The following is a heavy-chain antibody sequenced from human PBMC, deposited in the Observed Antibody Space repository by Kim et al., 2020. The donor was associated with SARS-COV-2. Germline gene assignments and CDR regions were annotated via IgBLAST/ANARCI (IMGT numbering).Heavy chain of an antibody. D-gene: IGHD3-16*01. V-gene: IGHV4-39*01. J-gene: IGHJ4*02. CDR1: GGSVSSSSYY. CDR3: ARRVGSNPYYDPPFDS. Sequence: SETLSLTCAVSGGSVSSSSYYWGWIRQPPGKGLEWVWSVFFNGVSYYNPSLESRVTLSVDTSENQFSLRLTSVTAADAAVYFCARRVGSNPYYDPPFDSWGPGILVSVSS. CDR2: VFFNGVS.